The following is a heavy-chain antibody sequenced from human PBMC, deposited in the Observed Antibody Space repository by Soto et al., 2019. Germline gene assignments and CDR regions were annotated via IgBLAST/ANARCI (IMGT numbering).Heavy chain of an antibody. J-gene: IGHJ1*01. V-gene: IGHV3-30*18. D-gene: IGHD2-15*01. CDR3: ANGYCSGGSCDSAFAAEYCQH. CDR2: ISYDGSNK. Sequence: QVQLVESGGGVVQPGRSLRLSCAASGFTFSSYGMHWVRQAPGKGLEWVAVISYDGSNKYYADSVKGRFTISRDNSKNTLYLQMNSLRGEDTAVYFCANGYCSGGSCDSAFAAEYCQHWGQGTLVTVSS. CDR1: GFTFSSYG.